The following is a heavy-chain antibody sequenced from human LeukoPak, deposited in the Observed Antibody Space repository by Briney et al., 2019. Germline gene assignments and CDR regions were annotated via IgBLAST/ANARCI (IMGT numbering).Heavy chain of an antibody. J-gene: IGHJ4*02. D-gene: IGHD3-22*01. V-gene: IGHV4-4*09. CDR2: IYTSGST. CDR1: GGSISSYY. CDR3: ARQGGSGYVVDY. Sequence: SETLSLTCTVSGGSISSYYWSWIRQPPGKGPEWIGYIYTSGSTNYNPSLKSRVTISVDTSKNQFSLKLSSVTAADTAVYYCARQGGSGYVVDYRGQGTLVTVSS.